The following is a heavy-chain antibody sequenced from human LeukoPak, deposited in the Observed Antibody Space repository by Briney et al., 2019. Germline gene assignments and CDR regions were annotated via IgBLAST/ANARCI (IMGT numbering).Heavy chain of an antibody. D-gene: IGHD6-13*01. Sequence: ASVKVSCKASGYTFTNYAIHWVRQAPGQRLEWMGWINAGNGNTKYLQRFQGRVTITRDTSASTAYMELSSLRYVDRAVFYCARGPIAAVAFFDYWGQGTLVSVSS. J-gene: IGHJ4*02. CDR2: INAGNGNT. V-gene: IGHV1-3*01. CDR1: GYTFTNYA. CDR3: ARGPIAAVAFFDY.